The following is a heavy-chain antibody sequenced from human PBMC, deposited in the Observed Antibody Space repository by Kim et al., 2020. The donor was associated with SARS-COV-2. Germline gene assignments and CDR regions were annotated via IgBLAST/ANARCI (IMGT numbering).Heavy chain of an antibody. CDR2: FSLDFDRI. V-gene: IGHV3-9*03. CDR3: GKDVVPGGMDV. CDR1: VLTFNEYA. D-gene: IGHD2-15*01. J-gene: IGHJ6*02. Sequence: GGSLRLSCTASVLTFNEYAIHWVRQAPGKGLEWVASFSLDFDRIAYADSVKGRFTVSRDKVKNSAYLQMSSLRVDDMALYYCGKDVVPGGMDVWGQGTTV.